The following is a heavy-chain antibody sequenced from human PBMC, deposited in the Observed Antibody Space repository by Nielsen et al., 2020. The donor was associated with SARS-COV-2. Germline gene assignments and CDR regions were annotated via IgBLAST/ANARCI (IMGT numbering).Heavy chain of an antibody. D-gene: IGHD6-19*01. J-gene: IGHJ4*02. Sequence: WVRQAPGQRLEWMGWINAGNGNTKYSQKFQGRVTITRDTSASTAYMELRSLRSDDTAVYYCAREPLPFWSAVAGTFHFDYWGQGTLVTVSS. V-gene: IGHV1-3*01. CDR3: AREPLPFWSAVAGTFHFDY. CDR2: INAGNGNT.